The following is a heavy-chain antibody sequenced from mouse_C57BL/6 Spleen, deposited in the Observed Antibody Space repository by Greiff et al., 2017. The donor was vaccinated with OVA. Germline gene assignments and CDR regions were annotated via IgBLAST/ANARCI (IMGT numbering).Heavy chain of an antibody. CDR1: GYTFTSYG. J-gene: IGHJ4*01. CDR2: IYPRSGNT. D-gene: IGHD2-1*01. Sequence: QVQLQQSGAELARPGASVKLSCKASGYTFTSYGISWVKQRTGQGLEWIGEIYPRSGNTYYNEKFKGKATLTSDKSSSTAYMELRSLTSEDSAVYFCAREEGNGYYAMDYWGQGTSVTVSS. CDR3: AREEGNGYYAMDY. V-gene: IGHV1-81*01.